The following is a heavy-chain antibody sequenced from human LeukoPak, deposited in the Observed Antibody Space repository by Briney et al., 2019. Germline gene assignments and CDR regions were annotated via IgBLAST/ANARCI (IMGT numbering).Heavy chain of an antibody. CDR3: ARAGGGWSFDY. CDR2: LFFGGST. J-gene: IGHJ4*02. Sequence: KPSETLSLTCTVSGASISTYYRSWIRQPPGKGLEWIGYLFFGGSTNYNPSLKSRVTISSDTSKNQLSLKLTSVTAADTAVYYCARAGGGWSFDYLGQGTLVTVSS. V-gene: IGHV4-59*01. CDR1: GASISTYY. D-gene: IGHD6-19*01.